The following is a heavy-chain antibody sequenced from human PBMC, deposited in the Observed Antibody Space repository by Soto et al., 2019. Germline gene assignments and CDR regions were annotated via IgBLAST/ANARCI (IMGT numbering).Heavy chain of an antibody. V-gene: IGHV1-58*01. CDR3: AARVGANNDY. J-gene: IGHJ4*02. CDR2: IVVGSGNT. Sequence: VQVSCEGRGITFTGSAVQWGRQARGQRHEWIGWIVVGSGNTNYAQKFQERVTITRDMSTSTAYMEPSSLRSEDTAVYDCAARVGANNDYRGPGTRVTVSS. D-gene: IGHD1-26*01. CDR1: GITFTGSA.